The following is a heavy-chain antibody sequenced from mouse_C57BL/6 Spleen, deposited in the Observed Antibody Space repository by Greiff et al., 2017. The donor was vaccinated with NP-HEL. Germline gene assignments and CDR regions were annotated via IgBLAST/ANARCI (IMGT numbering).Heavy chain of an antibody. V-gene: IGHV1-22*01. J-gene: IGHJ3*01. CDR1: GYTFTDYN. CDR3: ARCLFITTEGFAY. D-gene: IGHD1-1*01. Sequence: EVQRVESGPELVKPGASVKMSCKASGYTFTDYNMHWVKQSHGKSLEWIGYINPNNGGTSYNQKFKGKATLTVNKSSSTAYMELRSLTSEDSAVYYCARCLFITTEGFAYWGQGTLVTVSA. CDR2: INPNNGGT.